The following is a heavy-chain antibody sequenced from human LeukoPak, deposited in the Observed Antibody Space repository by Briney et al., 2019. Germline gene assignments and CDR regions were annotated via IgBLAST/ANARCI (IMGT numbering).Heavy chain of an antibody. CDR1: GGSFSGYY. V-gene: IGHV4-34*01. Sequence: SETLSLTCAVYGGSFSGYYWSWIRQPPGRGLEWIGEINHSGSTNYNPSLKSRVTISVDTSKNQFSLKLSSVTAADTAVYYCAKGLMYYYGSGSYYFYFDYWGQGTLVTVSS. D-gene: IGHD3-10*01. CDR2: INHSGST. CDR3: AKGLMYYYGSGSYYFYFDY. J-gene: IGHJ4*02.